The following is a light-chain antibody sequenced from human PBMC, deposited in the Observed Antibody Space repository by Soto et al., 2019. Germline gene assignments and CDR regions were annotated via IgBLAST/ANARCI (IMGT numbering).Light chain of an antibody. CDR1: SSDVGAYNY. V-gene: IGLV2-11*01. J-gene: IGLJ1*01. Sequence: QSALTQPRSVSGSPGQSVTISCTGTSSDVGAYNYVSWYQQHPGKAPKVMIYDVSKRPSGVPDRFSGSKSRTTASLTISGHQADDEADYYCCSYAGSYTYVFGSGTKLTVL. CDR3: CSYAGSYTYV. CDR2: DVS.